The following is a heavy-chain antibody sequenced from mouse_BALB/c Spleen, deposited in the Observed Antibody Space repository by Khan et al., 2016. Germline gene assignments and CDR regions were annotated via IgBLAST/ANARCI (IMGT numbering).Heavy chain of an antibody. V-gene: IGHV1S137*01. J-gene: IGHJ4*01. CDR3: ATRGITTYEMDY. CDR1: GYTFTDYA. Sequence: QVQLQQSGPEVVRPGVSVKISCKGSGYTFTDYAMHWVKQSHAKSLEWIGIISSYNGNTNYNQKFKGKATLTVDKSSSTAYMELARLKSEDSDIYYCATRGITTYEMDYWGQGTSVTVSS. D-gene: IGHD1-1*01. CDR2: ISSYNGNT.